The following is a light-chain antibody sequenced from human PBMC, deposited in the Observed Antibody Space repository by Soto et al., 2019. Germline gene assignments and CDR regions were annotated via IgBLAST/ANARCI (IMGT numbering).Light chain of an antibody. Sequence: NFMLTQPHSVSESPGKTVTISCTRSSGSIANNYVQWYQQRPGSAPTTVIYENNQRPSAGPGRFSGYTDGSSNSASLTISGLQTEDDADYYCQAYDSEFVIFGGGTQLTVL. V-gene: IGLV6-57*04. J-gene: IGLJ2*01. CDR1: SGSIANNY. CDR3: QAYDSEFVI. CDR2: ENN.